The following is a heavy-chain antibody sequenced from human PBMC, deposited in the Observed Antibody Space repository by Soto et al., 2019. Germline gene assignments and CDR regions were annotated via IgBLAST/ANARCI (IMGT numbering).Heavy chain of an antibody. CDR3: ARPTMTRTLSGDY. V-gene: IGHV3-74*01. CDR1: GFTFSSYW. Sequence: EVQLVESGGGLVQPGGSLRLSCAASGFTFSSYWMHWVRQAPGKGLVWVSRINSDGSSTSYADSVKGRFTISRDNDKNTLYLQMNSLGAEDTAVYYCARPTMTRTLSGDYWGQGTLVTVSS. D-gene: IGHD3-22*01. J-gene: IGHJ4*02. CDR2: INSDGSST.